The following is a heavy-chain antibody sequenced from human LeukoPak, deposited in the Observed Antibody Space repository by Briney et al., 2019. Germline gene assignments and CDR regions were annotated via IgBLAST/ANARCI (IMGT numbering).Heavy chain of an antibody. CDR3: ARGRKYYYYMDV. Sequence: SQTLSLTCTVSGGSISSGDYYRSWIRQPPGKGLEWIGYIYYSGSTYYNPSLKSRVTISVDTSKNQFSLKLSSVTAADTAVYYCARGRKYYYYMDVWGKGTTVTVSS. CDR1: GGSISSGDYY. V-gene: IGHV4-30-4*08. CDR2: IYYSGST. D-gene: IGHD3-10*01. J-gene: IGHJ6*03.